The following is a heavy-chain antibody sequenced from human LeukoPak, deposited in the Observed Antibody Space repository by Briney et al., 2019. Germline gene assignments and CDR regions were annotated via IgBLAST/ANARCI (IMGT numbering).Heavy chain of an antibody. J-gene: IGHJ4*02. V-gene: IGHV2-5*01. CDR2: NYWNDDK. CDR3: AHSLYDSSGYYYFDY. D-gene: IGHD3-22*01. CDR1: GFSLSTSGVA. Sequence: SGPTLVNPTQTLTLTCTFSGFSLSTSGVAVGWIRQPPGKALEWLALNYWNDDKRYSPSLKSRLTITKDTSKYRVVLTMTNMDPVDTATYYCAHSLYDSSGYYYFDYWGQGTLVTASS.